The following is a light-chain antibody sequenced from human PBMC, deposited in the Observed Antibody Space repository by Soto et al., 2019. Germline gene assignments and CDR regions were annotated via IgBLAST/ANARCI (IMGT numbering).Light chain of an antibody. Sequence: VLTLSMGALSLSQRKRPILAVAAFQTVSSSSLAWYQQKPGQAPRLLIYDASNRATGIPARFSGSGSGTDFTLTICSLEPEDFAVYYCQQRSNWPSIPFGQGTRLEIK. CDR3: QQRSNWPSIP. V-gene: IGKV3D-20*02. CDR2: DAS. CDR1: QTVSSSS. J-gene: IGKJ5*01.